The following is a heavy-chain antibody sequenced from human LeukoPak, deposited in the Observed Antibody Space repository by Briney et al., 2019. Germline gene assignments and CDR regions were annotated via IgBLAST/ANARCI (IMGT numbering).Heavy chain of an antibody. V-gene: IGHV3-33*08. J-gene: IGHJ4*02. D-gene: IGHD3-22*01. Sequence: GGSLGLSCAASGFTFSSYGMHWVRQAPGKGLEWVAVIWYDGSNKYYADSVKGRFTISRGNSKNTLYLQMNSLRAEDTAVYYCAREGYYYDSSGYYVPFDYWGQGTLVTVSS. CDR2: IWYDGSNK. CDR1: GFTFSSYG. CDR3: AREGYYYDSSGYYVPFDY.